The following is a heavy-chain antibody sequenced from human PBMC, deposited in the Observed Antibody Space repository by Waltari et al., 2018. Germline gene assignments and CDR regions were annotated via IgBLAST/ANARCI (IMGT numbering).Heavy chain of an antibody. V-gene: IGHV4-39*01. CDR2: IYYSGST. CDR1: GGSISSSSYY. Sequence: QLQLQESGPGLVKPSETLSLTCTVSGGSISSSSYYWGWIRQPPGKGLEWIGSIYYSGSTYYNPSLKSRVTISVDTSKNQFSLKLSSVTAADTAVYYCARSGWYVFNGFDYWGQGTLVTVSS. J-gene: IGHJ4*02. D-gene: IGHD6-19*01. CDR3: ARSGWYVFNGFDY.